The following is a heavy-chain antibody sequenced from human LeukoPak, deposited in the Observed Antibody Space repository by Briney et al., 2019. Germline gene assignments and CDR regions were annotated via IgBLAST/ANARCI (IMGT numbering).Heavy chain of an antibody. D-gene: IGHD3-22*01. J-gene: IGHJ4*02. CDR3: ARGPYYYDSSGLEDY. CDR2: IYTSGST. V-gene: IGHV4-4*07. CDR1: GGSISSYY. Sequence: SETLSLTCTVSGGSISSYYWSWIRQPAGKGLEWIGRIYTSGSTNYNPSLKSRVTMSVDTSKNQFSLKLSSVTAADTAVYYCARGPYYYDSSGLEDYWGQGTLVTVSS.